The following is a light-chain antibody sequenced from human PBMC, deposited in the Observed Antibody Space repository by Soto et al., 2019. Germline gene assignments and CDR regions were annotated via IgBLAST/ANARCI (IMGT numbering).Light chain of an antibody. J-gene: IGKJ3*01. Sequence: TKTRSSMPAPVGNKVATPSRASQGIGFYLAWYQQKPGNAPKLLIYAASTLQSGVPSRFSGSGSGTNFTLTISSLQPEDFASYYCQQVNSYPPLTFGPGTKVDIK. CDR1: QGIGFY. CDR3: QQVNSYPPLT. V-gene: IGKV1-9*01. CDR2: AAS.